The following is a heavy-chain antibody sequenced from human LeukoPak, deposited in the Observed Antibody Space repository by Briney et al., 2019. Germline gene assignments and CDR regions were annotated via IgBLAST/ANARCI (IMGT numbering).Heavy chain of an antibody. CDR2: IYSDGRT. CDR1: RFTVSSKY. Sequence: QSGGSLRLSCAASRFTVSSKYMTWVRQAPGKGLEWVSVIYSDGRTYYADSVKGRFTISRDNSKNTLYLQMNSLRAEDTAVYYCALSGYSSSWYSNWGQGTLVTVSS. V-gene: IGHV3-66*01. D-gene: IGHD6-13*01. CDR3: ALSGYSSSWYSN. J-gene: IGHJ4*02.